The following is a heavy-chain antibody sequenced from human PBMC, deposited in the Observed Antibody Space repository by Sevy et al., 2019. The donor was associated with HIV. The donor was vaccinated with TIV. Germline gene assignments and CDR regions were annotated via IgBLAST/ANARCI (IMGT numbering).Heavy chain of an antibody. CDR1: GFTFSSYW. Sequence: GGCLRLSCAASGFTFSSYWMSWVRQAPGKGLEWVANIKQDGSEKYYVDSVKGRFTISRDNAKNSLYQQMNSLRAEDTAAYYCAREAEYYYDSSSYQYYFDYWGQGTLVTVSS. CDR2: IKQDGSEK. D-gene: IGHD3-22*01. V-gene: IGHV3-7*01. J-gene: IGHJ4*02. CDR3: AREAEYYYDSSSYQYYFDY.